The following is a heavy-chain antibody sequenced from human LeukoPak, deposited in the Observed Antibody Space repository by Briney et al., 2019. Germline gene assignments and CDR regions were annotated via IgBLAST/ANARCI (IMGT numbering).Heavy chain of an antibody. CDR1: GFTFSSYS. Sequence: GGSLRLSCAASGFTFSSYSMNWVRRAPGKGLEWVSSISSSSSYIYYADSVKGRFTISRDNAKNSLYLQMNSLRAEDTAVYYCARGAYCGGDCYGHDAFDIWGQGTMVTVSS. V-gene: IGHV3-21*01. CDR2: ISSSSSYI. D-gene: IGHD2-21*02. CDR3: ARGAYCGGDCYGHDAFDI. J-gene: IGHJ3*02.